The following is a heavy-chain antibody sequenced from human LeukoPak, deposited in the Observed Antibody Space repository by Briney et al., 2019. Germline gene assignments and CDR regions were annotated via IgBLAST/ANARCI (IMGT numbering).Heavy chain of an antibody. J-gene: IGHJ4*02. CDR3: ARGHRYCSGGSCYPYDY. CDR2: ISSNGGST. CDR1: GFTFSSYA. Sequence: GGSLRLSCAASGFTFSSYAMHWVRQAPGKGLEYVSAISSNGGSTYYANSVKGRFTISRDNSKNTLYLQMGSLRAEDMAVYYCARGHRYCSGGSCYPYDYWGQGTLVTVSS. V-gene: IGHV3-64*01. D-gene: IGHD2-15*01.